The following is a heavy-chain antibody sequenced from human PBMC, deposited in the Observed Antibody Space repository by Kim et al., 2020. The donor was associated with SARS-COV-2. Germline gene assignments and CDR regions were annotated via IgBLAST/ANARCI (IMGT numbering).Heavy chain of an antibody. CDR2: ISAYNGNT. V-gene: IGHV1-18*01. CDR3: ARGGRFDFLIYV. CDR1: GYTFSIYG. J-gene: IGHJ6*02. D-gene: IGHD3-16*01. Sequence: ASVKVSCKASGYTFSIYGVNWVRQAPGQGLEWLGWISAYNGNTDSAQKVQGRITMTTDTSTSTAYMELRSLTSDDTAVYYCARGGRFDFLIYVWGQGTAVAVSS.